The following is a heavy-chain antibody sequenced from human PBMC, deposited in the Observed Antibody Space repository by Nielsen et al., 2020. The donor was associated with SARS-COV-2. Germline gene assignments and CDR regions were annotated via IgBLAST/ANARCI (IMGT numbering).Heavy chain of an antibody. J-gene: IGHJ4*02. CDR1: GDSFSSSTYY. CDR2: ISYSGTT. D-gene: IGHD1-1*01. Sequence: GSLRLSCTVSGDSFSSSTYYWDWIRQPPGMGLEWLGSISYSGTTYYNPSLKSRVTISLDTSKKQFSLKLRSVTAADTAMYFCARESDDIALDFWGRGTLVTVSS. CDR3: ARESDDIALDF. V-gene: IGHV4-39*07.